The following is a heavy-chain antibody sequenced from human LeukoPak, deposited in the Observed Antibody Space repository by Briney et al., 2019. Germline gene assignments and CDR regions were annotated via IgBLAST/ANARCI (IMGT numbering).Heavy chain of an antibody. D-gene: IGHD6-13*01. CDR2: IYYSGST. J-gene: IGHJ4*02. Sequence: SETLSLTCTVSGGSISSSSYYWGWIRQPPGKGLEWIGSIYYSGSTYYNPSLKSRVTISVDTSKNQFSLKLSSVTVADTAVYYCATPSVAAADDYWGQGTLVTVSS. V-gene: IGHV4-39*07. CDR3: ATPSVAAADDY. CDR1: GGSISSSSYY.